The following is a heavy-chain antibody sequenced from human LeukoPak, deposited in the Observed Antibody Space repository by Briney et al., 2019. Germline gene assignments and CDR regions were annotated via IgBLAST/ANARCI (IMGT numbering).Heavy chain of an antibody. CDR2: ISGSGGST. CDR1: GFTFSSYA. CDR3: AKGSEDYGDYEIDY. D-gene: IGHD4-17*01. J-gene: IGHJ4*02. V-gene: IGHV3-23*01. Sequence: PGGSLRLSCAASGFTFSSYAMSWVRQAPGKGLEWVSAISGSGGSTYYADSVKGRFTISRDNSKNTLYLQMNSLRAEDTAVYYCAKGSEDYGDYEIDYWGQGTLVTVSS.